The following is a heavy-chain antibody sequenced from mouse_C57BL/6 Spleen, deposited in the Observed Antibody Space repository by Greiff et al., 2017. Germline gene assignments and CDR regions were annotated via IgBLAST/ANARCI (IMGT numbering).Heavy chain of an antibody. CDR2: ISYDGSN. D-gene: IGHD2-3*01. CDR1: GYSITSGYY. J-gene: IGHJ3*01. V-gene: IGHV3-6*01. CDR3: AREGYDGYYEFAY. Sequence: EVQLQESGPGLVKPSQSLSLTCSVTGYSITSGYYWNWIRQFPGNKLEWMGYISYDGSNNYNPSLKNRISITRDTSKNQFFLKLNSVTTEDTATYYCAREGYDGYYEFAYWGQGTLVTVSA.